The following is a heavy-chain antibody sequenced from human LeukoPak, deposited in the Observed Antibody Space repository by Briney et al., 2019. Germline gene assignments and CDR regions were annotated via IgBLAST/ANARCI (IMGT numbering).Heavy chain of an antibody. CDR1: GFTFSSYT. CDR3: ARDYYDSSGYSEYYFDY. D-gene: IGHD3-22*01. Sequence: GGSLRLSCAASGFTFSSYTMHWVRQAPGKGLEWVAVISYDGSNKYYADSVKGRFTISRDNSKNTLFLQMNSLRAEDTAVYYCARDYYDSSGYSEYYFDYWGQGTLVTVSS. V-gene: IGHV3-30*04. CDR2: ISYDGSNK. J-gene: IGHJ4*02.